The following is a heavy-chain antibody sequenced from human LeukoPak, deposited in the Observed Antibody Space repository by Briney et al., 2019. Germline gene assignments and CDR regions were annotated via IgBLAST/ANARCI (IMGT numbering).Heavy chain of an antibody. CDR3: ARGSGYDFWSGYLNWFDP. D-gene: IGHD3-3*01. V-gene: IGHV4-34*01. Sequence: SETLSLTCAVYGGSFSGYYWSWIRQPPGKGLEWIGENNHSGSTNYNPSLKSRITISVDTSKKQFSLKLSSVTAADTAVYYCARGSGYDFWSGYLNWFDPWGQGALVTVSS. CDR2: NNHSGST. CDR1: GGSFSGYY. J-gene: IGHJ5*02.